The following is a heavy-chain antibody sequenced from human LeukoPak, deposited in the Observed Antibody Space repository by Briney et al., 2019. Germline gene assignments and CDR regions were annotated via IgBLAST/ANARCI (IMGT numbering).Heavy chain of an antibody. D-gene: IGHD3-22*01. J-gene: IGHJ4*02. V-gene: IGHV1-24*01. CDR1: GYTLTELS. CDR3: ATLPGYYDSSGPDY. Sequence: GASVKVSCKVSGYTLTELSMHWVRQAPGKGLEWMGGFDPEDGETIYAQKFQGRVTMTEDTSTDTAYMELSSLRSEDTAVYYCATLPGYYDSSGPDYWGQGTLVTVSS. CDR2: FDPEDGET.